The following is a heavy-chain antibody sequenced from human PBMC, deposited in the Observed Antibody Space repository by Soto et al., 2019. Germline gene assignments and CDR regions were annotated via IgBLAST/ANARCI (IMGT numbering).Heavy chain of an antibody. CDR1: SGSIGNDGYY. CDR2: INYGGNT. J-gene: IGHJ3*02. V-gene: IGHV4-31*03. CDR3: ASYCSSSRCYFDGAFDI. D-gene: IGHD2-2*01. Sequence: PSETLSLTCTVSSGSIGNDGYYWSWFRQRPGKGLEWLGYINYGGNTYYSPSLKSRLSISVDTSKRQFSLKLSSVTAADTAIYYCASYCSSSRCYFDGAFDIWGQGTMVTVS.